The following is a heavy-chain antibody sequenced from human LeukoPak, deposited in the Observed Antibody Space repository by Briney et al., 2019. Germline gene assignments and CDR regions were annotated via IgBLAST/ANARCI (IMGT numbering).Heavy chain of an antibody. CDR3: ARGRRFLSS. CDR2: ISYDGSNK. J-gene: IGHJ5*02. D-gene: IGHD3-3*01. V-gene: IGHV3-30-3*01. CDR1: GFTFSSYA. Sequence: GGSLRLSCAASGFTFSSYAMHWVRQAPGKGLEWVAVISYDGSNKYYADSVKGRFTISRDNSKNTLYLQMNSLRAEDTAVYYCARGRRFLSSWGQGTLVTVSS.